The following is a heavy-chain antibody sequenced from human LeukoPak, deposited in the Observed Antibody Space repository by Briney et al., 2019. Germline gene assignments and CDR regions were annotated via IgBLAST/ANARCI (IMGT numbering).Heavy chain of an antibody. J-gene: IGHJ4*02. D-gene: IGHD2-2*02. CDR3: AGSTDCSSTSCYTYYFDY. CDR1: GYTFTSYD. Sequence: ASVKVSCKASGYTFTSYDINWVRQATGQGLEWMGWMNPNSGNTGYAQKFQGRVTMTRNTSISTAYMELSSLRSDDTAVYYCAGSTDCSSTSCYTYYFDYWGQGTLVTVSS. CDR2: MNPNSGNT. V-gene: IGHV1-8*01.